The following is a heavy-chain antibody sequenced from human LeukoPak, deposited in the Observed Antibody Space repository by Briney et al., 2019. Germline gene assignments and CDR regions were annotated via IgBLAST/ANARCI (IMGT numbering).Heavy chain of an antibody. CDR1: GFTVSSKY. CDR3: ARVLGSYYYAMDV. J-gene: IGHJ6*02. CDR2: IYGGGST. Sequence: SGGSLRLSCAAASGFTVSSKYMSWVRQAPGKGLEWVSVIYGGGSTSYADSVKGRFTFSRDTSKNTLYLQMNSLRPEDTAVYYCARVLGSYYYAMDVWGQGTTVTVSS. D-gene: IGHD7-27*01. V-gene: IGHV3-66*02.